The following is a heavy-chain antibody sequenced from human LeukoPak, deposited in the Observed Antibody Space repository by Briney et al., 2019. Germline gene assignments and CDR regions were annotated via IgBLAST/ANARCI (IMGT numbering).Heavy chain of an antibody. J-gene: IGHJ4*02. Sequence: ASVKVSCKASGYTFTTYGFSWVRQDPGQRLEWMGWISAYNGNTNYAQKFQGRVTMTTDTSTSTAYMELRSLRSDDTAVYYCAREGLGELTLDCWGQGTLVTVSS. V-gene: IGHV1-18*01. D-gene: IGHD3-16*01. CDR2: ISAYNGNT. CDR1: GYTFTTYG. CDR3: AREGLGELTLDC.